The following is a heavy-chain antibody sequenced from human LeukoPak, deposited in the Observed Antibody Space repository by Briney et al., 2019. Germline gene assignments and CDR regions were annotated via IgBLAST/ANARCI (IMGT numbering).Heavy chain of an antibody. V-gene: IGHV3-7*01. D-gene: IGHD6-13*01. CDR2: IKQDGSEG. J-gene: IGHJ4*02. CDR1: GFTFSSYW. CDR3: ARAAHSSSAF. Sequence: GGSLRLSCAASGFTFSSYWMSWVRQAPGRGLEWVANIKQDGSEGYYVDSVKGRFTISRDNAKNSLYLQMDSLRAEDTAVYYCARAAHSSSAFWGQGTLVTVSS.